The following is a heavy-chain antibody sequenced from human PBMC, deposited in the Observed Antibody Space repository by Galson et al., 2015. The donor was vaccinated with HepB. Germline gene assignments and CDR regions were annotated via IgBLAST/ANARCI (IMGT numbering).Heavy chain of an antibody. Sequence: SLRLSCAASGYTFRTYAVPWVRQAPGNGLEWVGVISSYGDLTIYTGTVKGRFTISTDNSKDTLYLQMNSLRVEDTAVYYYARVPVPGAPDYFDYWGQGTLVTVSS. CDR2: ISSYGDLT. CDR1: GYTFRTYA. V-gene: IGHV3-30*04. CDR3: ARVPVPGAPDYFDY. D-gene: IGHD2-2*01. J-gene: IGHJ4*02.